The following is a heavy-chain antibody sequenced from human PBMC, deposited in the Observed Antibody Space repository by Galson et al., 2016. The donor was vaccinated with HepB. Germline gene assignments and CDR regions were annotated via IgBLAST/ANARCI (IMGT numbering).Heavy chain of an antibody. CDR1: GFTVSNNY. CDR2: IYSGGST. CDR3: ARNPGACDWS. Sequence: SLRLSCAASGFTVSNNYMSWIRQAPGRGLEWVSLIYSGGSTYYADSVKGRFTISRDSSKNTLYLQMNSLRAEDTAVYYCARNPGACDWSWGQGTLVTVSS. J-gene: IGHJ5*02. V-gene: IGHV3-66*01. D-gene: IGHD3-9*01.